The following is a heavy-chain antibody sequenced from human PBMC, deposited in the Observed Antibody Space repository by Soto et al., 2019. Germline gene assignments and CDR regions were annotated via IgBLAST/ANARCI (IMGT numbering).Heavy chain of an antibody. CDR2: IYYSGST. D-gene: IGHD6-6*01. CDR3: ARDPYSSSYFDX. CDR1: GGSISSYY. Sequence: PSETLSLTCTVSGGSISSYYWSWIRQPPGKGLEWIGYIYYSGSTNYNPSLKSRVTISVDTSKNQFSLKLSSVTAEDTAVYYCARDPYSSSYFDXWGQGTLVTVXS. V-gene: IGHV4-59*01. J-gene: IGHJ4*02.